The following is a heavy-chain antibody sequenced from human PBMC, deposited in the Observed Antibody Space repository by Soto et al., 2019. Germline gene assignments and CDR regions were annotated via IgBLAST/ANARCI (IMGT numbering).Heavy chain of an antibody. V-gene: IGHV5-51*01. CDR3: ARLQNYDILTGPYYFDY. D-gene: IGHD3-9*01. J-gene: IGHJ4*02. Sequence: HGESLKISCKGSGYSFTSYWIGWVRQMPGKGLEWMGIIYPGDSDTRYSPSFQGQVTISADKSISTAYLQWSSLKASDTAMYYCARLQNYDILTGPYYFDYWGQGTLVTVSS. CDR2: IYPGDSDT. CDR1: GYSFTSYW.